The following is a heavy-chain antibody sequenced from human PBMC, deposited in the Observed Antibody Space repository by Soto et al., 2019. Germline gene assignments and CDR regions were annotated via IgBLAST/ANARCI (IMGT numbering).Heavy chain of an antibody. CDR2: ISGYNGNT. Sequence: QVQLVQSGAEVKKPGASVKVSCKASGYTFTSYGISWVRQAPGQGLEWMGWISGYNGNTNYAQKLQGRVTMTTDTSTSTADVDRRNLRSDDTAVYYWARDLGAQIVDYWGQGTLVTVSS. J-gene: IGHJ4*02. CDR3: ARDLGAQIVDY. V-gene: IGHV1-18*01. CDR1: GYTFTSYG. D-gene: IGHD1-26*01.